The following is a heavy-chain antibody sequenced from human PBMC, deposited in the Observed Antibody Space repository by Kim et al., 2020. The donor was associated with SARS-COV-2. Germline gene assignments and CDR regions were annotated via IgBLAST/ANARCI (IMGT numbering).Heavy chain of an antibody. J-gene: IGHJ4*02. CDR2: HSGST. V-gene: IGHV4-4*02. Sequence: HSGSTNYNPSLKSRVTISVDKSKNQFSLKLSSVSAADTAVYYCAFDYGTYWGQGTLVTVSS. D-gene: IGHD4-17*01. CDR3: AFDYGTY.